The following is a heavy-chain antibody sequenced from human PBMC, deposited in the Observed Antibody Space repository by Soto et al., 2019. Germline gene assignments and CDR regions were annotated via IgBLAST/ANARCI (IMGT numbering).Heavy chain of an antibody. Sequence: SLRLSCTAPGITFSTYAMSWVHLAPRKGVEWVSTISTSGGSPYYADSVKGRFTISRDNSKNTLYLQMNSLRAEDTAVYYCAKDPDRYDYVWGTYRYTDHWGQGTLVNVSS. D-gene: IGHD3-16*02. J-gene: IGHJ4*02. CDR3: AKDPDRYDYVWGTYRYTDH. CDR1: GITFSTYA. V-gene: IGHV3-23*01. CDR2: ISTSGGSP.